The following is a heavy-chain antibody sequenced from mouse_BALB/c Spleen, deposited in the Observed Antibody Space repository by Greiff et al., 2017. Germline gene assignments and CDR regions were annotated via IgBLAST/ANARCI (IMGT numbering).Heavy chain of an antibody. CDR3: ARWLLLYAMDY. V-gene: IGHV3-2*02. CDR1: GYSITSDYA. CDR2: ISYSGST. J-gene: IGHJ4*01. Sequence: EVNLQESGPGLVKPSQSLSLTCTVTGYSITSDYAWNWIRQFPGNKLEWMGYISYSGSTSYNPSLKSRISITRDTSKNQFFLQLNSVTTEDTATYYCARWLLLYAMDYWGQGTSVTVSS. D-gene: IGHD2-3*01.